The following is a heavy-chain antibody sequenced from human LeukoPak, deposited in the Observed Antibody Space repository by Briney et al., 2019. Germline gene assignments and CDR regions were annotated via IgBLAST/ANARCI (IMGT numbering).Heavy chain of an antibody. D-gene: IGHD4-17*01. CDR3: ANLLPSTVTTLSDY. J-gene: IGHJ4*02. CDR2: ISYDGSNK. V-gene: IGHV3-30*18. Sequence: ERSLRLSCAASGFTFSSYGMHWVRQAPGKGLEWVAVISYDGSNKYYADSVKGRFTISRDNSKNTLYLQMNSLRAEDTAVYYCANLLPSTVTTLSDYWGQGTLVTVSS. CDR1: GFTFSSYG.